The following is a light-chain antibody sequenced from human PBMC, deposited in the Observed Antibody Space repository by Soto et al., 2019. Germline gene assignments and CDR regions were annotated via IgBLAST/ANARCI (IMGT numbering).Light chain of an antibody. CDR2: AAS. CDR1: QSISSY. Sequence: IQMTQSPSSLSASVGDRVTITCRASQSISSYLNWYQQKPGKAPKLLIYAASSLQSGVPSRFSGSGSRTDFTLTISSLQPEDFATYYCQQSYSTPITFGQGTRLEI. V-gene: IGKV1-39*01. J-gene: IGKJ5*01. CDR3: QQSYSTPIT.